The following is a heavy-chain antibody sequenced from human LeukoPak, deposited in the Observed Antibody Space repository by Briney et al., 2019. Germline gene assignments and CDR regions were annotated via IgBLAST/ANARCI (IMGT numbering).Heavy chain of an antibody. CDR1: GFTFNSYA. Sequence: PGGSLRLFCAASGFTFNSYAMHWVRQAPGKGLEWVTVISYDGDNKYSADSVKGRFTISRDNSKNTLYLQMNNLRAEDTAVYYCAKTAGNSGYQSAFDYWGQGTLVTVSS. D-gene: IGHD3-22*01. CDR3: AKTAGNSGYQSAFDY. J-gene: IGHJ4*02. CDR2: ISYDGDNK. V-gene: IGHV3-30*18.